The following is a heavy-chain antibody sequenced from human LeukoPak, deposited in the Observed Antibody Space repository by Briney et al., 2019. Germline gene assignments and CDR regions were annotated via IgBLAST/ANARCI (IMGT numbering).Heavy chain of an antibody. CDR1: GYSFSSNW. D-gene: IGHD2-2*01. Sequence: GESLKISCKGSGYSFSSNWIGWVRQMPGKGLEWMGIIYPGDSDTRYSPSFQGQVTISADKSISTAYLQWSSLKASDTAMYYCARQGQYCGHTNCYSIGYFDYWGQGTLVTVSS. J-gene: IGHJ4*02. CDR2: IYPGDSDT. CDR3: ARQGQYCGHTNCYSIGYFDY. V-gene: IGHV5-51*01.